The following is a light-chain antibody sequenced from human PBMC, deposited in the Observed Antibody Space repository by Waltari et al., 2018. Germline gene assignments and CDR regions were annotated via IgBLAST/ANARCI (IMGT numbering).Light chain of an antibody. V-gene: IGKV1-39*01. CDR2: AAS. CDR1: QSISSY. Sequence: DIQMTQSPSSLYASVGDRVTITCRESQSISSYLNWYQQKPGKAPKLLIYAASSLQSGVPSRFSGSGSGTDFTLTISSLQPEDFATYYCQQSYSTPRTFGGGTKVEIK. CDR3: QQSYSTPRT. J-gene: IGKJ4*01.